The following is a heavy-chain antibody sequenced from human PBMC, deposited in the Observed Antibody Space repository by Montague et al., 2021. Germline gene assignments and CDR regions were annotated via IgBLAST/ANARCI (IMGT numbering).Heavy chain of an antibody. J-gene: IGHJ5*02. D-gene: IGHD6-13*01. CDR2: IYYSENS. CDR1: GASITSTIYY. CDR3: ARVFSSWYVGWFDP. V-gene: IGHV4-39*07. Sequence: SETLSLTCAVSGASITSTIYYWGWTRQSPAKGLEWMGSIYYSENSFYQPSLKSRITMAVDTSKNQFSLKLSSVTAADTAIYYCARVFSSWYVGWFDPWGQGALVSVSS.